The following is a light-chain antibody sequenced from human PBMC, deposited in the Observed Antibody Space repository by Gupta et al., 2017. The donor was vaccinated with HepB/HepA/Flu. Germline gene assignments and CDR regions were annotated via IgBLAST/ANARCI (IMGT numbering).Light chain of an antibody. Sequence: EIQMTQSPSSLSASVGDRVTITCQASQDISNYLNWYQQKPGKAPKLLIYDASNLETGVPSRFSGSGSGIDFTFTFSSLQPEDIATYYCQQYDNLPITFGQGTRLEIK. V-gene: IGKV1-33*01. CDR2: DAS. J-gene: IGKJ5*01. CDR3: QQYDNLPIT. CDR1: QDISNY.